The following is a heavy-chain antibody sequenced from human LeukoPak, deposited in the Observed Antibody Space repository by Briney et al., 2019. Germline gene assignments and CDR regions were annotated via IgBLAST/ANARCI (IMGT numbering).Heavy chain of an antibody. V-gene: IGHV3-74*01. Sequence: GGSLRLSCAASGFTFSKYWMLWVRQAPGEGMECVSRINTDGTVTTYADSVKGRFTVSRDNADNTMFLQMNSVRDEDTAVYYCATKQWLTPPPDSWGQGTPVTVSS. D-gene: IGHD6-19*01. J-gene: IGHJ4*02. CDR3: ATKQWLTPPPDS. CDR1: GFTFSKYW. CDR2: INTDGTVT.